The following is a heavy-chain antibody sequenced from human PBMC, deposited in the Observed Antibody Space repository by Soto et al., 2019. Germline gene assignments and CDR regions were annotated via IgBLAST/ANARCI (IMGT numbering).Heavy chain of an antibody. CDR2: ISSSSSNK. J-gene: IGHJ4*02. CDR1: GFTFSSYG. V-gene: IGHV3-48*01. D-gene: IGHD5-12*01. CDR3: ARLDIVATIGLDDY. Sequence: GGSLRLSCAASGFTFSSYGMHWVRQAPGKGLEWVSDISSSSSNKYYADSVKGRLTISRDNAKNSLYLQMNSLRAEDTAVYYCARLDIVATIGLDDYWGQGTLVTVSS.